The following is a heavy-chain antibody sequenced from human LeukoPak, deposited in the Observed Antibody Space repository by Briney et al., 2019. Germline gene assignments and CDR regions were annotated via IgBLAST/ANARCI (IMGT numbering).Heavy chain of an antibody. J-gene: IGHJ6*03. D-gene: IGHD3-10*01. CDR1: GGSFSGYY. CDR3: AKSGGKRFGELFSRAYYYYMDV. CDR2: INHSGST. Sequence: PSETLSLTCAVYGGSFSGYYWSWIRQPPGKGLEWIGEINHSGSTNYNPSLKSRVTISVDTSKNQFSLKLSSVTAADTAVYYCAKSGGKRFGELFSRAYYYYMDVWGKGTTVTISS. V-gene: IGHV4-34*01.